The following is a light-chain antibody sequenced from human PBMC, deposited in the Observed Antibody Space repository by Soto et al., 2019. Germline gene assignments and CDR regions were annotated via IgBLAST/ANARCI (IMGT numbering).Light chain of an antibody. Sequence: QPVLTQPPSASGTPGQRVTISCSGSSSNIGDNYVYWYQQFPGAAPKLLIYSNNQRPLGVPDRFSASKSGTSASLAINGLRSEDEADYYCATWDDSLSGHWVFGGGTKLTVL. J-gene: IGLJ3*02. CDR2: SNN. CDR1: SSNIGDNY. V-gene: IGLV1-47*02. CDR3: ATWDDSLSGHWV.